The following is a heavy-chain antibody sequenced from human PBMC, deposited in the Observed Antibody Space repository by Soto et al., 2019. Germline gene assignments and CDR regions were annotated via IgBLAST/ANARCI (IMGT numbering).Heavy chain of an antibody. D-gene: IGHD6-13*01. Sequence: QVQLVQSGAEEKKPGASVKVSCKASGYTFTSYAMHWVRQAPGQRLEWMGWINAGNGNRKYSQKFQGRVTITRDTSATTAYMELSSLRPEDTAVYYCARDVAAAYYWGQGTLVTVSS. J-gene: IGHJ4*02. CDR3: ARDVAAAYY. CDR1: GYTFTSYA. CDR2: INAGNGNR. V-gene: IGHV1-3*05.